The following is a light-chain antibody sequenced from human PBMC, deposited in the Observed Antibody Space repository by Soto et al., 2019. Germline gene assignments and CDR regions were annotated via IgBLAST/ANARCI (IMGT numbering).Light chain of an antibody. CDR3: RQYDSVLGT. V-gene: IGKV1-5*01. CDR2: DAS. Sequence: DIQMTQSPATLSASVGDSVTITCRASQSISHWSAWYQQKPGKAPKFLIYDASSLESGVPSRFSGSGSGTEFTLTISSLQPDDFATYYCRQYDSVLGTFGPGTKVDIK. J-gene: IGKJ1*01. CDR1: QSISHW.